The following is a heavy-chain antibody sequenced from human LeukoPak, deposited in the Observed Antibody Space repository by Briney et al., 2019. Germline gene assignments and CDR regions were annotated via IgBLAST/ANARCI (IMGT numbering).Heavy chain of an antibody. J-gene: IGHJ6*02. CDR1: GYTFTSYD. Sequence: GASVKVSCKASGYTFTSYDINWVRQATGQGLEWMGWMNPNSGNTGYAQKFQGRVTMTRNTSISTAYMELSSLRSDDTAVYYCARAPYSSGWYPPYYYYYGMDVWGQGTTVTVSS. D-gene: IGHD6-19*01. V-gene: IGHV1-8*01. CDR2: MNPNSGNT. CDR3: ARAPYSSGWYPPYYYYYGMDV.